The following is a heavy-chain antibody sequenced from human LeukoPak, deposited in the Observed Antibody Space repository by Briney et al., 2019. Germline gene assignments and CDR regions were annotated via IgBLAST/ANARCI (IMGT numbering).Heavy chain of an antibody. Sequence: SETLSFTCTVSGGSISTYYWSWIRQPPGKGLEWIGYIYYSGSTYYNPSLKSRVTISVDTSKNQFSLKLSSVTAADTAVYYCARGYSNSFDYWGQGTLVTVSS. J-gene: IGHJ4*02. CDR1: GGSISTYY. D-gene: IGHD4-11*01. CDR3: ARGYSNSFDY. V-gene: IGHV4-59*01. CDR2: IYYSGST.